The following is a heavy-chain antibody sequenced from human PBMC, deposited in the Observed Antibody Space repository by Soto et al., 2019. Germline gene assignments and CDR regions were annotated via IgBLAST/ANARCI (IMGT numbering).Heavy chain of an antibody. CDR2: INHSGST. Sequence: PSETLSLTCAVYGGSFSGYYWSWIRQPPGKGLEWIGEINHSGSTNYNPSLKSRVTISVDTSKNQFSLKLSSVTAADTAVYYCAREIVVVPAAIFWFDPWGQGTLVTVSS. CDR1: GGSFSGYY. D-gene: IGHD2-2*01. V-gene: IGHV4-34*09. J-gene: IGHJ5*02. CDR3: AREIVVVPAAIFWFDP.